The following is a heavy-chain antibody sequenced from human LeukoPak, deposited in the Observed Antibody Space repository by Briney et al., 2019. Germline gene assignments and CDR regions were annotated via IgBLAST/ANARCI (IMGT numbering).Heavy chain of an antibody. V-gene: IGHV4-38-2*02. CDR2: LYHGGTS. CDR1: NYSISTTYY. Sequence: PSETLSLTCTVSNYSISTTYYWGWVRQPSGKGLEWIGSLYHGGTSYYHPSLRSRVNMSVDTSKNQFSLKLSSVTAADTAVYYCARVSGYDWESFYDYWGQGTLVTVSS. J-gene: IGHJ4*02. CDR3: ARVSGYDWESFYDY. D-gene: IGHD5-12*01.